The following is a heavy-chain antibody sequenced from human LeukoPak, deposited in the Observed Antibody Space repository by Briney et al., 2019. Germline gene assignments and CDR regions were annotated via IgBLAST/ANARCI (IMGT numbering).Heavy chain of an antibody. D-gene: IGHD2-2*02. CDR3: ARDLEGYCSGTSCYTYYFDY. J-gene: IGHJ4*02. Sequence: DSVKGRFTISRDNSKNTLYLQMNRLRAEDTAVYYCARDLEGYCSGTSCYTYYFDYWGQGTLVTVSS. V-gene: IGHV3-30*01.